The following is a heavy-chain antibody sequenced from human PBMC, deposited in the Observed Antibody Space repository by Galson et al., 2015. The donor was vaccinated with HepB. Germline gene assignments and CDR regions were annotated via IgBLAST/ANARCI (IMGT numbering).Heavy chain of an antibody. CDR1: GYSFPSYW. V-gene: IGHV5-51*01. J-gene: IGHJ3*02. D-gene: IGHD2-2*01. Sequence: QSGAEVTKPGESLKISCKGSGYSFPSYWIGWVRQMPGKGLEWMGIIYPGDSDTRYSPSFQGQVTISADKSISTAYLQWSSLKASDTAMYYCARFYCSSTSCYQEGDAFDIWGQGTMVTVSS. CDR2: IYPGDSDT. CDR3: ARFYCSSTSCYQEGDAFDI.